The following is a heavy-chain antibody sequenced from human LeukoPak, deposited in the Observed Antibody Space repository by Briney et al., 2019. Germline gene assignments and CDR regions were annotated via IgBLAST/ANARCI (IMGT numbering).Heavy chain of an antibody. Sequence: PAGGSLGLSCAASGFTFRNYVIHWVRQAPGKGLEWVAVTSSDLNVKLYADSVKGRFTISRDNSRSTLYLQMNSLRPEDTAIYYCAREGYYGSGSPPSLYFDYWGQGTLVTVSS. V-gene: IGHV3-30-3*01. CDR1: GFTFRNYV. J-gene: IGHJ4*02. CDR2: TSSDLNVK. CDR3: AREGYYGSGSPPSLYFDY. D-gene: IGHD3-10*01.